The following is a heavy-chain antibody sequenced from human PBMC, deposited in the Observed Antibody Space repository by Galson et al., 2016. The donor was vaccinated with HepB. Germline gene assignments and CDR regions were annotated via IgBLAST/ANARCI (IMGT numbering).Heavy chain of an antibody. CDR2: IWYDGSEK. J-gene: IGHJ5*02. CDR3: ASERDGCIGGSCYSDLDT. D-gene: IGHD2-15*01. CDR1: GFAFSRFG. Sequence: LRLSCAASGFAFSRFGMHWVRQTPGKGLEWVAVIWYDGSEKYYADSVKGRFTISRDNSKNMMYLQMNSLRVDDSALYFCASERDGCIGGSCYSDLDTWGQGTLVTVSS. V-gene: IGHV3-33*01.